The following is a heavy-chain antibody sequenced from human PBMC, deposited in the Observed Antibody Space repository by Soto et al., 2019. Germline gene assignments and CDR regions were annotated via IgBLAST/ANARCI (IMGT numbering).Heavy chain of an antibody. Sequence: QVQLQESGPGLVKPSQTLSLTCTVSGGSISSGDYYWSWIRQPPGKGLEWIGYIYYSGSTYYNPSLKSRVTISLDTSKNQFSRKLSSVTAADTAVYYCAIDFGPGVDAFDICGQGTMVTVSS. CDR3: AIDFGPGVDAFDI. CDR2: IYYSGST. V-gene: IGHV4-30-4*01. CDR1: GGSISSGDYY. J-gene: IGHJ3*02. D-gene: IGHD3-10*01.